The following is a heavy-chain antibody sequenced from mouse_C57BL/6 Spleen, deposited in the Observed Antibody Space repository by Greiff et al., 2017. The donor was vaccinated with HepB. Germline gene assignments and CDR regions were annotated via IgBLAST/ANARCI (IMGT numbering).Heavy chain of an antibody. D-gene: IGHD1-1*01. CDR1: GYTFTDYE. V-gene: IGHV1-15*01. CDR2: IDPETGGT. CDR3: TRVLLREGLFGY. J-gene: IGHJ2*01. Sequence: QVHVKQSGAELVRPGASVTLSCKASGYTFTDYEMHWVKQTPVHGLEWIGAIDPETGGTAYNQKFKGKAILTADKSSSTAYMELRSLTSEDSAVYYCTRVLLREGLFGYWGQGTTLTVSS.